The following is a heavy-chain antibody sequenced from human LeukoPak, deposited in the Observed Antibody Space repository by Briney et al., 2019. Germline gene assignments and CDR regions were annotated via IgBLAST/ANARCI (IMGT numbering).Heavy chain of an antibody. V-gene: IGHV3-30*03. J-gene: IGHJ3*02. CDR3: TTDRFHYYGSGNETPWHAFDI. D-gene: IGHD3-10*01. CDR2: ISYDGSNK. Sequence: GRSLRLSCAASGFTFSSYGMHWVRQAPGKGLEWVAVISYDGSNKYYADSVKGRFTISRDNSKNTLYLQMNSLRAEDTAVYYCTTDRFHYYGSGNETPWHAFDIWGQGTMVTVSS. CDR1: GFTFSSYG.